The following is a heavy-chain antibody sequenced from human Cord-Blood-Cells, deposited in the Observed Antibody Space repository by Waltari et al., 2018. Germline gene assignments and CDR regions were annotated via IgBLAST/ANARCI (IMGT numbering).Heavy chain of an antibody. CDR2: IKSKTDGGTT. J-gene: IGHJ4*02. D-gene: IGHD6-13*01. Sequence: EVQLVESGGGLVKPGGSLRLSCAASALTFSNAWIRWVRQAPGKGLEWVGRIKSKTDGGTTDYAAPVKGRFTISRDDSKNTLYLQMNSLKTEDTAVYYCTTYIAAAGKGDYWGQGTLVTVSS. V-gene: IGHV3-15*01. CDR3: TTYIAAAGKGDY. CDR1: ALTFSNAW.